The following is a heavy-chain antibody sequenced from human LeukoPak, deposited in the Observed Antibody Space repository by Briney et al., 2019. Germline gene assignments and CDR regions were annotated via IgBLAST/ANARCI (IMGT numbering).Heavy chain of an antibody. CDR2: ISYDGNDK. CDR1: GFTFNSYG. V-gene: IGHV3-30*18. CDR3: AKLGWSYLGAPNFDY. Sequence: QPGRSLRLSCAASGFTFNSYGMHWVRQAPGKGLEWVAVISYDGNDKFYRDSVKGRFTISRDNSKNTLYLQMNSLRAEDTAVYYCAKLGWSYLGAPNFDYWGQGTLVTVSS. J-gene: IGHJ4*02. D-gene: IGHD1-26*01.